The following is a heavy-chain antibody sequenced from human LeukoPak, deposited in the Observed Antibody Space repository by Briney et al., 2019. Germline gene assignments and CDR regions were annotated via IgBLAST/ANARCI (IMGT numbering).Heavy chain of an antibody. Sequence: PGGSLRLSCAASGFTFDDYAMHWVRQAPGKGLEWVSGISWNSGSIGYADSVKGRFTISRDNAKNSLYLQMNSLRAEDTALYYCAKASSELLRYFDWLFYFDYWGQGTLVTVSS. CDR1: GFTFDDYA. CDR3: AKASSELLRYFDWLFYFDY. V-gene: IGHV3-9*01. D-gene: IGHD3-9*01. CDR2: ISWNSGSI. J-gene: IGHJ4*02.